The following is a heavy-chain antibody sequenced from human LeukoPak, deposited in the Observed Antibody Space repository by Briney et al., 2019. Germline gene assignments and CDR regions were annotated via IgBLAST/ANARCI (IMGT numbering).Heavy chain of an antibody. J-gene: IGHJ4*02. CDR2: IYYSGST. D-gene: IGHD1-26*01. Sequence: SETLSLTCTVSGGSISSSSYYWGWIRQPPGKGLEWIGSIYYSGSTYYNPSLKSRVTISVDTSKNQFSLKLSSVTAADTAVYYCARRGRSGSYYSSFDYWGQGTLVTVSS. V-gene: IGHV4-39*07. CDR3: ARRGRSGSYYSSFDY. CDR1: GGSISSSSYY.